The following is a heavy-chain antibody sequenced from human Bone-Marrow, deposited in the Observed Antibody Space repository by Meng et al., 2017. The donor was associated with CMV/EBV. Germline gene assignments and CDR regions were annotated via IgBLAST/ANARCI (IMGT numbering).Heavy chain of an antibody. J-gene: IGHJ4*02. CDR2: IIWNGAGT. CDR3: ARDRGSSEYYLDY. V-gene: IGHV3-20*03. Sequence: ASGFTFSNACMSWVRQVPGKGLEWVSGIIWNGAGTSYADSVRGRFTISRDNAKNSLYLQMNSLRAEDTALYYCARDRGSSEYYLDYWGQGTLVTVSS. CDR1: GFTFSNAC. D-gene: IGHD1-26*01.